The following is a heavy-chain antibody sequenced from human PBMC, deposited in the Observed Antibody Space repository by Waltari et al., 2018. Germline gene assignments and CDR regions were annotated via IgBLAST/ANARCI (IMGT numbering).Heavy chain of an antibody. Sequence: QVQLQESGPGLVKPSETLSLTCTVSGGSISSYYWSWIRQPPGKGLEWIGYIDYSGSTNYNPSLKSRVTISVDTSKNQFSRKLSSVTAADTAVYYCARGDSSGWYEGAFDIWGQGTMVTVSS. J-gene: IGHJ3*02. D-gene: IGHD6-19*01. CDR3: ARGDSSGWYEGAFDI. CDR2: IDYSGST. CDR1: GGSISSYY. V-gene: IGHV4-59*01.